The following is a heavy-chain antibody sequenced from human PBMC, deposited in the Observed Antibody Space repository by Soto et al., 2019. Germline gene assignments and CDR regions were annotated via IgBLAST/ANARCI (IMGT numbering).Heavy chain of an antibody. J-gene: IGHJ4*02. CDR3: ASDTVVTATFEY. D-gene: IGHD2-21*02. Sequence: EVQLVESGGGLVKPGGSLTLSCAASGFAFRSYNMNWVRQAPGKGLEWVASISSGSSNIYYADSVKGRFTISRDNAKNSLYLQMDSLRAEDSAVYYGASDTVVTATFEYWGQGTLVTVSS. CDR1: GFAFRSYN. CDR2: ISSGSSNI. V-gene: IGHV3-21*01.